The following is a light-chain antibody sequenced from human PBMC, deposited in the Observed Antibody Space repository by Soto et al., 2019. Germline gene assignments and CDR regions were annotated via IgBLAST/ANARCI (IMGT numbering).Light chain of an antibody. V-gene: IGKV1-33*01. Sequence: IQMTQSPSSLSASVGDRVTITCLASQGITYYLNWYQQKPGKAPKLLIYDASNLEAGVPSRFSGSGSGTDFTFTISSLQPEDIATYYCQQYDNLPLTFGGGTKVDIK. CDR1: QGITYY. CDR2: DAS. CDR3: QQYDNLPLT. J-gene: IGKJ4*01.